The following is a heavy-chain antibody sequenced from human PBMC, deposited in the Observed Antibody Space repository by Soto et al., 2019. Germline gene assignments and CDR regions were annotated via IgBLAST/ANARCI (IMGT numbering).Heavy chain of an antibody. CDR3: ISDYYTSSIIVRFAY. CDR2: IKSKTDGGTA. D-gene: IGHD3-10*01. V-gene: IGHV3-15*07. Sequence: NGLEWVGRIKSKTDGGTADYAAPVKGRFAVSRDDSKNMVYLQMNRLKTEDTGIYYCISDYYTSSIIVRFAYRGHGTEVTVSS. J-gene: IGHJ4*01.